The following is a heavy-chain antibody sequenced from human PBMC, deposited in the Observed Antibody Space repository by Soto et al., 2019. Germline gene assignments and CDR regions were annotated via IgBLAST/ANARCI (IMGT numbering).Heavy chain of an antibody. V-gene: IGHV4-31*11. CDR3: GRDREFDYGENYYYMDV. CDR1: GGSFSGYY. D-gene: IGHD4-17*01. J-gene: IGHJ6*03. Sequence: SETLSLTCAVYGGSFSGYYWSWIRQHPGKGLEWIGYIYYSGSTYYDPSLKSRVTISVDTSKNQFSLKLSSVTAADTAVYYCGRDREFDYGENYYYMDVWGKGTTVTVSS. CDR2: IYYSGST.